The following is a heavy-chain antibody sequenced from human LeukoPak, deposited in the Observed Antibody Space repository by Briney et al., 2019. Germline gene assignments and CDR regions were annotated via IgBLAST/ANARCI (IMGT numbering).Heavy chain of an antibody. D-gene: IGHD2-15*01. CDR1: GYTFTGYY. J-gene: IGHJ4*02. CDR2: INPNSGGT. Sequence: GASVKASCKASGYTFTGYYIHWVRQAPGQGLEWIGWINPNSGGTNYIQRFRDRVTMTRDTSISTAYMELSRLRSDDTAVFYCSTGGYCSGSNCYFPLQYWGQGTLVTVSS. CDR3: STGGYCSGSNCYFPLQY. V-gene: IGHV1-2*02.